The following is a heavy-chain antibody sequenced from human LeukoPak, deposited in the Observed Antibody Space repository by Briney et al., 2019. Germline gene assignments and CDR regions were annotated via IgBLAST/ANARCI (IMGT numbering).Heavy chain of an antibody. CDR1: GFTFSSYG. Sequence: GTVSVSCTASGFTFSSYGISWVRQAAGPEVEWLGWMSASNGNTNYTQKLQGRVTMTTDTSTSTAYMELRSLRADDTAVYYCALICSSTSCYGPIDAFDIWRQGTMDSVSS. CDR3: ALICSSTSCYGPIDAFDI. V-gene: IGHV1-18*01. D-gene: IGHD2-2*01. J-gene: IGHJ3*02. CDR2: MSASNGNT.